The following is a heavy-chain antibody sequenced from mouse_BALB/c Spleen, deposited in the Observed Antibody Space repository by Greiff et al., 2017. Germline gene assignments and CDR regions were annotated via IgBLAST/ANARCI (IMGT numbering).Heavy chain of an antibody. V-gene: IGHV5-6-5*01. CDR3: ARGGIYYDYDRDYYAMDY. CDR2: ISSGGST. D-gene: IGHD2-4*01. CDR1: GFTFSSYA. J-gene: IGHJ4*01. Sequence: EVMLVESGGGLVKPGGSLKLSCAASGFTFSSYAMSWVRQTPEKRLEWVASISSGGSTYYPDSVKGRFTISRDNARNILYLQMSSLRSEDTAMYYCARGGIYYDYDRDYYAMDYWGQGTSVTVSS.